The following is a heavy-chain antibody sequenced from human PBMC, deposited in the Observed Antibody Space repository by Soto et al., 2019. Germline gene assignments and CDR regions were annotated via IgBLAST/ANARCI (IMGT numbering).Heavy chain of an antibody. J-gene: IGHJ4*02. V-gene: IGHV1-18*01. D-gene: IGHD6-19*01. Sequence: QVQLVQSGGEVKQPGASVKVSCKTSGYTFSNYGISWVRQAPGQGLEWVGWISGYNGNTKHAQNVQGRVTLTTVTSTSTAYMELRSLTSDDTAVYYCARDRDTSGWYRSNYWGQGTLVSVSS. CDR1: GYTFSNYG. CDR2: ISGYNGNT. CDR3: ARDRDTSGWYRSNY.